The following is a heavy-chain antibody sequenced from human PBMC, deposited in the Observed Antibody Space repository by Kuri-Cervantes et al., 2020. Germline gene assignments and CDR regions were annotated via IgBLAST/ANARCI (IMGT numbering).Heavy chain of an antibody. D-gene: IGHD3-22*01. V-gene: IGHV3-23*01. Sequence: GESLKISCAASGFSFINSDMSLVRQAPGKGLEWVSAISGRAATTYYADSVKGRFTISRDTSKNTLYLQMNSLRAEDTALYFCAKDLNYYDSSGYYGSAFDIWGHGTMVTVSS. CDR3: AKDLNYYDSSGYYGSAFDI. J-gene: IGHJ3*02. CDR2: ISGRAATT. CDR1: GFSFINSD.